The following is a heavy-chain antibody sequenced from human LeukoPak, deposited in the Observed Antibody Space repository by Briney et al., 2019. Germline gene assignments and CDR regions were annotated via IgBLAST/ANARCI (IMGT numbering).Heavy chain of an antibody. Sequence: PSETLSLTCTVSGDSISRYYWGWIRQPAGKGLEWIGRIYASGSTNYNPSLKSRVTMSVDTSKNQFSLNLNSVTAADTAVYYCAGNNFIGDWNYFDSWGKGTLFTVTS. CDR2: IYASGST. CDR1: GDSISRYY. V-gene: IGHV4-4*07. CDR3: AGNNFIGDWNYFDS. J-gene: IGHJ4*02. D-gene: IGHD2-21*02.